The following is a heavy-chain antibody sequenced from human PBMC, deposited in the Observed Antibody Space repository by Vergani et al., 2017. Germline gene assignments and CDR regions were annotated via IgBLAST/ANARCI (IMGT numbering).Heavy chain of an antibody. CDR3: ARRQYSGSYTDRRRRNIFDY. J-gene: IGHJ4*02. D-gene: IGHD1-26*01. V-gene: IGHV4-34*01. CDR1: GGSFSGYY. Sequence: QVQLQQWGAGLLKPSETLSLTCAVYGGSFSGYYWSWIRQPPGKGLEWIGEINHSGSTNYNPSLKRRVTISVDTSKNQFSLRLSSVTAADTAVYYWARRQYSGSYTDRRRRNIFDYWGQGTLVTVSS. CDR2: INHSGST.